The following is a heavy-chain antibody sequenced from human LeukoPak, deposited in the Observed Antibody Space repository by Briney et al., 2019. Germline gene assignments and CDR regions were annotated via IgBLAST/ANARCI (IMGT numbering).Heavy chain of an antibody. D-gene: IGHD2-21*01. V-gene: IGHV3-21*01. Sequence: GGSLRLSCVASGFSFSSYSVNWVRQAPGKGLECVASIGGSSTNIYHAESVKGRFTISRDNAKDSLYLQMNSLRVDDTAIYYCVRTLRGLDYWGQGTLVTVSS. J-gene: IGHJ4*01. CDR3: VRTLRGLDY. CDR1: GFSFSSYS. CDR2: IGGSSTNI.